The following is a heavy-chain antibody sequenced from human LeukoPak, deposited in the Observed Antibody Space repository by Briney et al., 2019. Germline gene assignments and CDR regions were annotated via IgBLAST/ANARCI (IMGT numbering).Heavy chain of an antibody. D-gene: IGHD6-6*01. CDR3: ASRARPGYYYGMDV. CDR1: GFTVSNAY. CDR2: IYSDGST. J-gene: IGHJ6*02. Sequence: PGGSLRLSCAASGFTVSNAYMSWVRQAPGKGLEWVSVIYSDGSTYYADSVKGRFTISRRNSENTLYLQMNSLRAEDTAVYYCASRARPGYYYGMDVWGQGTTVTVSS. V-gene: IGHV3-53*04.